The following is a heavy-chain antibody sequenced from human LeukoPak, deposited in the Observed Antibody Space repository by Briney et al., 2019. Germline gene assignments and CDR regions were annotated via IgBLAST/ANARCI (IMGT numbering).Heavy chain of an antibody. CDR1: GFTFSSFW. D-gene: IGHD3-10*01. J-gene: IGHJ1*01. V-gene: IGHV3-7*01. CDR3: AIQKADLITMVRGIIDF. CDR2: IRPDGIEN. Sequence: PGGSLRLSCAASGFTFSSFWMTWVRQAPGKGLEWVANIRPDGIENYYVDSVKGRFTISRDNAKNSLYLQMNGLRAEDTAVYYCAIQKADLITMVRGIIDFWGQGTLVTVSS.